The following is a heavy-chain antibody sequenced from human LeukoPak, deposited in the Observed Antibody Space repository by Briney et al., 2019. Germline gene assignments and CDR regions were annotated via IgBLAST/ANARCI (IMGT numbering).Heavy chain of an antibody. J-gene: IGHJ4*02. CDR1: GFTFRSYA. V-gene: IGHV3-30*04. CDR2: ISSDGSNK. Sequence: GGSLRLSCAGSGFTFRSYAMHLVRPAPGQGVGWGAGISSDGSNKYYADSVKGRFTISRDNSKNTLYLQMNSLRPEDTAVYYCARGLAYYYDSSAYFLDYWGQGTLVTVSS. D-gene: IGHD3-22*01. CDR3: ARGLAYYYDSSAYFLDY.